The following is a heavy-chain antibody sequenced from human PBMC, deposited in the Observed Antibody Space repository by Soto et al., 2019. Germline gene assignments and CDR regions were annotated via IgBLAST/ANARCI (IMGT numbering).Heavy chain of an antibody. CDR1: GFTFSSYS. CDR2: ISSSSSTI. D-gene: IGHD2-15*01. CDR3: ARDCSGGSCSGDKWDY. Sequence: PGGSLRLSCAASGFTFSSYSMNWVRQAPGKGLEWVSYISSSSSTIYYADSVKGRFTISRDNAKNSLYLQMNSLRAEDTAVYYCARDCSGGSCSGDKWDYWGQGTLVTVSS. J-gene: IGHJ4*02. V-gene: IGHV3-48*01.